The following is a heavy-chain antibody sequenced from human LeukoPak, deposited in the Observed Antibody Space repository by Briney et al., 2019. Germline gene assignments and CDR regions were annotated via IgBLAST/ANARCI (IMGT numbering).Heavy chain of an antibody. CDR2: IYNDGST. J-gene: IGHJ4*02. D-gene: IGHD6-13*01. V-gene: IGHV3-66*01. CDR1: GFTVSSNY. Sequence: GGSLRLSCAASGFTVSSNYMSWVRQAPGKGLEWVSVIYNDGSTFYADYVRGRFTVSRENSKNTLYLQMNSLRADDTAGYYCARGYSSPDYWGQGTLVTVSS. CDR3: ARGYSSPDY.